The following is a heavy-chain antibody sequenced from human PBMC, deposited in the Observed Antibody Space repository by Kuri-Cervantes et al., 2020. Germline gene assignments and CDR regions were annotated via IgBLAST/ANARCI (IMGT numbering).Heavy chain of an antibody. D-gene: IGHD3-10*01. CDR3: AMAKGSGSYRDI. V-gene: IGHV3-9*01. J-gene: IGHJ3*02. CDR1: GFTFDDYA. CDR2: ISWNSGSI. Sequence: SLKISCAASGFTFDDYAMHWVRQAPGKGLEWVSGISWNSGSIGYADSVKGRFTISRDNSKNTLYLQMNSLRAEDTAVYYCAMAKGSGSYRDIWGQGTMVTV.